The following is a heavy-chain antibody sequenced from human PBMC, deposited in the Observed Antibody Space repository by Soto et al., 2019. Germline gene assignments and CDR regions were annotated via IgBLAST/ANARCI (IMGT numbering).Heavy chain of an antibody. CDR2: IYSGGST. D-gene: IGHD3-16*01. CDR1: GFTVSNNY. J-gene: IGHJ4*02. V-gene: IGHV3-66*01. Sequence: EEQLVESGGDLVQPGGSLRLSCAASGFTVSNNYMSWVRQAPGKGLEWVSLIYSGGSTYYADSVKGRFTISRDSSKNTIYLQMNSLSAEDTAMYYCAAYSHKGYWGQGTLVTVSS. CDR3: AAYSHKGY.